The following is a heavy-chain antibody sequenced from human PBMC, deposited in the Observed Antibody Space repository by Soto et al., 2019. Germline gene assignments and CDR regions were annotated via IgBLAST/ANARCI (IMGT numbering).Heavy chain of an antibody. D-gene: IGHD2-15*01. Sequence: SSETLSLTCAVSGGSISSSNWWSWVRQPPGKGLEWIGEIYHSGSTNYNPSLKSRVTISVDKSKNQFSLKLGSVTAADTAVYYCARSYCSGGSCYSNWFDPWGQGTLVTVSS. V-gene: IGHV4-4*02. CDR3: ARSYCSGGSCYSNWFDP. CDR2: IYHSGST. J-gene: IGHJ5*02. CDR1: GGSISSSNW.